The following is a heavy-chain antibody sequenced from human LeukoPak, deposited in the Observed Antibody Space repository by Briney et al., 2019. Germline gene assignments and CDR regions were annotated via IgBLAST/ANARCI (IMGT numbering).Heavy chain of an antibody. CDR1: GFTLSHYA. J-gene: IGHJ4*02. CDR3: ATDSRGSSVRAFDY. Sequence: GGSLRLSCAASGFTLSHYAMTWVRQAPGKGLEWVSSISGSGSTYTADSVKGRFTISRDNSKNTLYLQLSSLRAEDTAVYFCATDSRGSSVRAFDYWGQGTLVTVSS. V-gene: IGHV3-23*01. D-gene: IGHD5/OR15-5a*01. CDR2: ISGSGST.